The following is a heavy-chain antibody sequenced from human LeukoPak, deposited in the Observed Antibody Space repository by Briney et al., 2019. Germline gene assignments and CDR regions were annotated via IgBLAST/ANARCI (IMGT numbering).Heavy chain of an antibody. CDR2: ISAYNGNT. J-gene: IGHJ4*02. Sequence: GASVKVSCKASGYTFTSYGISWERQAPGQGLEWMGWISAYNGNTNYAQKLQGRVTMTTDTSTSTAYMELRSLRSDDTAVYYCARATMVQGVITPPFDYWGQGTLVTVSS. D-gene: IGHD3-10*01. CDR1: GYTFTSYG. CDR3: ARATMVQGVITPPFDY. V-gene: IGHV1-18*01.